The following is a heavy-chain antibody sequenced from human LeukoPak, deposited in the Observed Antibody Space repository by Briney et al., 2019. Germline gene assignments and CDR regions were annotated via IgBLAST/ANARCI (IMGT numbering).Heavy chain of an antibody. CDR1: GFTFSSYW. D-gene: IGHD6-13*01. J-gene: IGHJ4*02. CDR2: INSDGSST. V-gene: IGHV3-74*01. Sequence: GGSLRLSCAASGFTFSSYWMHWVRQAPGKGLVWVSRINSDGSSTSYADSVKGRFTISRDNAKNTLYLQMSSLRAEDTAVYYCARADSSSWYYYFDYWGQGTLVTVSS. CDR3: ARADSSSWYYYFDY.